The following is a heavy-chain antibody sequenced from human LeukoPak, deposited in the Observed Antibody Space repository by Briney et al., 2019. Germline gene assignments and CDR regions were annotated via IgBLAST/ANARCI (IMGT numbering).Heavy chain of an antibody. V-gene: IGHV4-39*07. CDR3: ARDSTSGAALGMDV. CDR2: IYYSGST. CDR1: GGSISSSSYY. D-gene: IGHD2-15*01. Sequence: PSETLSLTCTVSGGSISSSSYYWGWIRQPPGKGLEWVGSIYYSGSTYYKPSLKSRVTISADTSKNQFSLKLSSLTAADTAVYYCARDSTSGAALGMDVWGQGTTVTVSS. J-gene: IGHJ6*02.